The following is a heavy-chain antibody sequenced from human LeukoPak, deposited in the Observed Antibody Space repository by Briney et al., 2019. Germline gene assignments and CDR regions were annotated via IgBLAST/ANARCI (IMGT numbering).Heavy chain of an antibody. CDR1: GFTFISHA. D-gene: IGHD3-22*01. CDR3: AKASYYYDSSGYYY. J-gene: IGHJ4*02. CDR2: ISGSGVNT. V-gene: IGHV3-23*01. Sequence: AGGSLRLSCAASGFTFISHAMSWVRQAPGKGPEWFSAISGSGVNTYYADSVKGRFTISRDNSKNTLYLQMNSLRAEDTAVYYCAKASYYYDSSGYYYWGQGTLVTVSS.